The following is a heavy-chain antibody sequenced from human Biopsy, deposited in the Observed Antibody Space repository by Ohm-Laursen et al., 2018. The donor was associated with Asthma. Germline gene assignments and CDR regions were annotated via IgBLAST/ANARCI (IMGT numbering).Heavy chain of an antibody. J-gene: IGHJ4*02. CDR1: GYTFINYA. CDR3: ARDGPVGAPSDY. CDR2: INAGNGNT. D-gene: IGHD1-26*01. Sequence: ASVKVSCKASGYTFINYAIHWVRQAPGQRLEWMGWINAGNGNTKYSQKFQGRVTISRDTSASTAYMELRSLRSDDTAVYYCARDGPVGAPSDYWGQGTLVTVSS. V-gene: IGHV1-3*01.